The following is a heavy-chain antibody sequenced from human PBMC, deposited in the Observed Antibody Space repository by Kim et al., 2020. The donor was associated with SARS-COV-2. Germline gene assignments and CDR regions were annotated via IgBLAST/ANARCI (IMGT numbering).Heavy chain of an antibody. J-gene: IGHJ6*02. Sequence: GESLKISCKGSGYSFTSYWIGWVRQMPGKGLEWMGIIYPGDSDTRYSPSFQGQVTISADKSISTAYLQWSSLKASDTAMYYCARHSQVVPAAIRELRSFYYYGMDVWGQGTTVTVSS. V-gene: IGHV5-51*01. D-gene: IGHD2-2*01. CDR1: GYSFTSYW. CDR3: ARHSQVVPAAIRELRSFYYYGMDV. CDR2: IYPGDSDT.